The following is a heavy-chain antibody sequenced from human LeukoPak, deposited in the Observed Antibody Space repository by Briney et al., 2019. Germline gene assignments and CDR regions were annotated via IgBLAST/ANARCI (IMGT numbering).Heavy chain of an antibody. CDR3: ARGGYNTGWEFDY. V-gene: IGHV1-2*02. Sequence: ASVTVSCKASEYTFTGYYMHWLRQAPGQGFEWMGWINPNSGATDYAQKFQGRVIMTRDTSISTVYVELTRLRSDDTAVYYCARGGYNTGWEFDYWGQGTLVTVSS. CDR2: INPNSGAT. D-gene: IGHD6-19*01. J-gene: IGHJ4*02. CDR1: EYTFTGYY.